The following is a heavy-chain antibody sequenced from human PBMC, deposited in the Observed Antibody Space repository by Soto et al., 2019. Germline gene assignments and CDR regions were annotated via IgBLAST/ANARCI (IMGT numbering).Heavy chain of an antibody. Sequence: QVQLVESGGGVVQPGRSLRLSCAASGFTFSSYAMHWVRQAPGKGLEWVSVISYDGSNKYYADSVKGRFTISRDNSKNTLYLQMNSLRSEDTAVYYCARPRRAGNYASRGYHYWGQGTLVTVSS. D-gene: IGHD3-22*01. J-gene: IGHJ4*02. CDR3: ARPRRAGNYASRGYHY. CDR2: ISYDGSNK. V-gene: IGHV3-30-3*01. CDR1: GFTFSSYA.